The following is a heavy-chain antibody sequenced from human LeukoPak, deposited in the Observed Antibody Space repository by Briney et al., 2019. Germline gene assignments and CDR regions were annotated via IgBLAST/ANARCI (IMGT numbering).Heavy chain of an antibody. J-gene: IGHJ4*02. Sequence: SESLSLSCTVSGGSISSSSYYWGWIRQPPGKGLEWIGSIYYSGSTYYNPSLKSRVTISVDTSKNQFSLKLSSVTAADTAVYYCARRGGTTPHFDYWGQGTLVTVSS. CDR2: IYYSGST. CDR3: ARRGGTTPHFDY. CDR1: GGSISSSSYY. V-gene: IGHV4-39*01. D-gene: IGHD1-7*01.